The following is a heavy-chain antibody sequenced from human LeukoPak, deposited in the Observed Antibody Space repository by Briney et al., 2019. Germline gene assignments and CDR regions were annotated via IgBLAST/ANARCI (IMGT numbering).Heavy chain of an antibody. D-gene: IGHD4-17*01. CDR1: GFTFSSYW. CDR2: IKQDGSEK. CDR3: ARATFDYGDYYFDY. V-gene: IGHV3-7*01. Sequence: GGSLTLSCAASGFTFSSYWMSWVRQAPGKGLEWVANIKQDGSEKYYVDSVKGRFTISRDNAKNSLYLQMNSLRAEDTAVYYCARATFDYGDYYFDYWGQGTLVTVSS. J-gene: IGHJ4*02.